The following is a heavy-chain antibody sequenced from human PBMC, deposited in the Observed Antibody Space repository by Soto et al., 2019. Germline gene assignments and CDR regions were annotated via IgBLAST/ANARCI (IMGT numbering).Heavy chain of an antibody. V-gene: IGHV4-59*08. Sequence: QVQLQESGPGLVKPSETLSLTCTVSGASISAYYWAWIRQPPGKGLEWIGYIYHNGNTDYNPSLKSRANISIDTSRNQFSLILTTVTAADTAVYYCARQSEVYRSPYAVWGQGTTVTVSS. J-gene: IGHJ6*02. D-gene: IGHD2-2*01. CDR2: IYHNGNT. CDR3: ARQSEVYRSPYAV. CDR1: GASISAYY.